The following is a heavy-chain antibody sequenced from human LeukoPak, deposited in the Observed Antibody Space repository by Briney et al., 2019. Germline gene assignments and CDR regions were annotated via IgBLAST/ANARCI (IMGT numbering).Heavy chain of an antibody. CDR1: GFTFSSYA. V-gene: IGHV3-23*01. CDR2: ISASGGST. D-gene: IGHD6-19*01. J-gene: IGHJ4*02. CDR3: AKDHSSGWPYCFPY. Sequence: PGGSLRLSCAASGFTFSSYAMSWVRQAPGKGLEWVSAISASGGSTYYADSVKGRFTISRDNSKNRLFLQMNSLRAEDTAVYYCAKDHSSGWPYCFPYWGQGTLVTVSS.